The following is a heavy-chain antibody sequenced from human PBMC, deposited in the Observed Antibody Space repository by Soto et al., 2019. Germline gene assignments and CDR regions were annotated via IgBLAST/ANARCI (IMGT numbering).Heavy chain of an antibody. D-gene: IGHD3-10*01. CDR2: IYYSGST. CDR3: AKXNYFGSGSSFYYYRSDL. Sequence: PSETLSLTCTVSGGSISNYYWSWIRQPPGKGLEWIGYIYYSGSTTYNPSLKSRVTISVDTSKNQFSLKLTSVTAADTATFYCAKXNYFGSGSSFYYYRSDLWGQGTTVTVSS. CDR1: GGSISNYY. V-gene: IGHV4-59*01. J-gene: IGHJ6*02.